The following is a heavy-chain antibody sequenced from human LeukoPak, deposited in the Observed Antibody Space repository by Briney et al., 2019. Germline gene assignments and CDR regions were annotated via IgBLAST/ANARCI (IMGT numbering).Heavy chain of an antibody. J-gene: IGHJ6*04. D-gene: IGHD3-10*01. CDR3: ARSYGDV. CDR1: GFIFSDYY. V-gene: IGHV3-11*04. Sequence: GGSLRLSCVGSGFIFSDYYMTWVRQAPGKGLEWVAYISRSGNNIYYAESVKGRFAIARDNVENSLYLHRSSLRAEDTASYSCARSYGDVWGKGTMVTVSS. CDR2: ISRSGNNI.